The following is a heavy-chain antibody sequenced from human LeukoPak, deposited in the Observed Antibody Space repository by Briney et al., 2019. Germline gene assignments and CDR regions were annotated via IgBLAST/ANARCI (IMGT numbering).Heavy chain of an antibody. CDR3: ARHNYDDYVFDI. J-gene: IGHJ3*02. D-gene: IGHD4-17*01. CDR2: INYSGSA. V-gene: IGHV4-59*08. CDR1: GGSLSSYY. Sequence: SETLSLTCTVSGGSLSSYYFSWIRQSPGKGLEWIAYINYSGSASYNPSLKSRVTMSDDTSKQFSLSLSSVTAADTAVYYCARHNYDDYVFDIWGQGTKVTVSS.